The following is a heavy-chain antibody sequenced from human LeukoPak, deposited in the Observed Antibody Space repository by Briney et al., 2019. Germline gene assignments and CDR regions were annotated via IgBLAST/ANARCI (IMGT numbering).Heavy chain of an antibody. Sequence: PGGSLRLSCAASGFTFSSYSMNWVRQAPGKGLEWVSYISSSSSTIYYADSVKGRFTISRDNAKNSLYLQMNSLRAEDTAVYYCARDEYYYDSSGYTYYFDYWGQGTLVTVSS. CDR3: ARDEYYYDSSGYTYYFDY. CDR1: GFTFSSYS. CDR2: ISSSSSTI. D-gene: IGHD3-22*01. J-gene: IGHJ4*02. V-gene: IGHV3-48*01.